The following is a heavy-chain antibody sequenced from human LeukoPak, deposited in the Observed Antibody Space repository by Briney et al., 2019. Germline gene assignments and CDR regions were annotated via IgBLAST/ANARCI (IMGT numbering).Heavy chain of an antibody. CDR3: ARVLYSSGWFHAFDI. J-gene: IGHJ3*02. V-gene: IGHV1-2*02. CDR2: INPNSGGT. Sequence: ASVKVSCKASGYTFTGCYMHWVRQAPGQGLEWMGWINPNSGGTNYAQKFQGRVTMTRDTSISTAYMELSRLRSDDTAVYYCARVLYSSGWFHAFDIWGQGTMVTVSS. CDR1: GYTFTGCY. D-gene: IGHD6-19*01.